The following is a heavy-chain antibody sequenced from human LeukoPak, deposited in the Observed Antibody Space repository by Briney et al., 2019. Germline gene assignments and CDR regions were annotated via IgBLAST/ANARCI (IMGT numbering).Heavy chain of an antibody. V-gene: IGHV4-30-4*01. CDR2: INYSGST. Sequence: SETLSLTCTVSGGSISSDNYQWSWIRQPPGKGLEWIGYINYSGSTYYNPSLKSRVTISVDTSKNQFFLKLSSVTAADTAVYYCARYGSGSTWFDPWGQGTLVTVSS. J-gene: IGHJ5*02. CDR3: ARYGSGSTWFDP. D-gene: IGHD3-10*01. CDR1: GGSISSDNYQ.